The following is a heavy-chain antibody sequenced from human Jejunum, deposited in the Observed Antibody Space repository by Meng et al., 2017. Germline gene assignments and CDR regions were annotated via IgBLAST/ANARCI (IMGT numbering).Heavy chain of an antibody. CDR2: IYYSGSA. J-gene: IGHJ4*02. CDR1: GGSISSSNYY. D-gene: IGHD1-26*01. Sequence: SETLSLTCIVSGGSISSSNYYWGWVRQPPGKGLEWIGSIYYSGSAYYNPSLLSRVTISVDTSKNQFSLQLSSVTAADTAVYYCASRTKISGSSEYWGQGTLVTVSS. V-gene: IGHV4-39*07. CDR3: ASRTKISGSSEY.